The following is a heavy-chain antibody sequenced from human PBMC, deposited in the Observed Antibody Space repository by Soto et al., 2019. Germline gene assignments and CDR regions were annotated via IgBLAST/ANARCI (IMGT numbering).Heavy chain of an antibody. CDR3: ARGLALYDYIWGSYDYYYMDV. CDR1: GGSISSYY. V-gene: IGHV4-59*12. CDR2: IYYSGST. J-gene: IGHJ6*03. D-gene: IGHD3-16*01. Sequence: PSETLSLTCTVSGGSISSYYWSWIRQPPGKGLEWIGYIYYSGSTNYNPSLKSRVTISVDTSKNQFSLKLSSVTAADTAVYYCARGLALYDYIWGSYDYYYMDVWGKGTTVTVSS.